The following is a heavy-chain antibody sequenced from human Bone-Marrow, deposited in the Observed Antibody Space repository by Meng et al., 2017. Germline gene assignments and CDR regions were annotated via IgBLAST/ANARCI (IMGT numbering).Heavy chain of an antibody. V-gene: IGHV3-21*01. Sequence: GGSLRLSCAASGFTFSSYSMNWVRQAPGKGLEWVSSISSSSSYIYYADSVKGRFTISRDNAKNSRYLQMNSLRAEDTAVYYCARTYSSGWYYFGYWGQGTLVTVSS. J-gene: IGHJ4*02. CDR3: ARTYSSGWYYFGY. CDR2: ISSSSSYI. D-gene: IGHD6-19*01. CDR1: GFTFSSYS.